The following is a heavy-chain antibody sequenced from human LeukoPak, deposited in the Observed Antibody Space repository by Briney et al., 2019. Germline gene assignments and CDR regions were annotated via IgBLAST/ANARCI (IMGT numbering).Heavy chain of an antibody. CDR1: GGSFSGYY. Sequence: PTETLSLTCAVYGGSFSGYYWSWIRQPPGKGLEWIGEINHSGSTNYNPSLKSRVTISVDTSKNQFSLKLSSVTAADTAVYYCARHRIGIAVAGDWFDPWGQGTLVTVSS. J-gene: IGHJ5*02. V-gene: IGHV4-34*01. CDR2: INHSGST. D-gene: IGHD6-19*01. CDR3: ARHRIGIAVAGDWFDP.